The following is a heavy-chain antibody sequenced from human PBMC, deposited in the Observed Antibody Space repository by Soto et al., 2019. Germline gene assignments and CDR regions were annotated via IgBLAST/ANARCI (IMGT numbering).Heavy chain of an antibody. Sequence: PGGSLRLSCVASGFTFSSYEMNWVRQAPGKGLEWVSYISSSGSTIYYADSVKGRFTISRDNAKNSLYLQMNSLRAEDTAVYYCARRKERSGPYYLDLWGQGTLVTVSS. CDR2: ISSSGSTI. CDR1: GFTFSSYE. V-gene: IGHV3-48*03. J-gene: IGHJ4*02. CDR3: ARRKERSGPYYLDL.